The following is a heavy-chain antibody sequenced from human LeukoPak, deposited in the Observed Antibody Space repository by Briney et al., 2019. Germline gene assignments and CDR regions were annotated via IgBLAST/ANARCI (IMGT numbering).Heavy chain of an antibody. J-gene: IGHJ4*02. CDR2: IYHSGTT. Sequence: PSETLSLTCAVSGYSITSSSWWGWIRQPPGKGLEWIGYIYHSGTTYYNPSLQSRVTMSVDTSKDQFSLKLSSVTAVDTAVYYCARKENVYYYFDYWGQGTLVTVSS. CDR3: ARKENVYYYFDY. D-gene: IGHD3-10*01. V-gene: IGHV4-28*01. CDR1: GYSITSSSW.